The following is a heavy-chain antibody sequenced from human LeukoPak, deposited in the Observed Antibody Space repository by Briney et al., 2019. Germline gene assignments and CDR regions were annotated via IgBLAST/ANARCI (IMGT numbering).Heavy chain of an antibody. J-gene: IGHJ4*02. V-gene: IGHV3-33*06. CDR1: GFTFSSYG. Sequence: PGGSLRLSCAASGFTFSSYGMHWVRQAPGKGLEWVAVIWYDGSNKYYADSVKGRFTISRDNSKNTLYLQMNSLRAEDTAVYYCAKDQGGSDAYFDYWGQGTLVTVSS. CDR2: IWYDGSNK. D-gene: IGHD3-16*01. CDR3: AKDQGGSDAYFDY.